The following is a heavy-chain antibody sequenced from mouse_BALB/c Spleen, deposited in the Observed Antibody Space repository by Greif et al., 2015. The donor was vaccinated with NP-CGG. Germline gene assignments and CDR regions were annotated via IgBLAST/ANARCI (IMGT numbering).Heavy chain of an antibody. D-gene: IGHD3-1*01. CDR3: ARQLGPDY. V-gene: IGHV5-9-3*01. J-gene: IGHJ2*01. Sequence: EVHLVESGGGLVKPGGSLKLSCAASGFTFSSYAMSWVRQTPEKRLEWVATISSGGSYTYYPDSVKGRFTISRDNAKNTLYLQMSSLRSEDTAMYYCARQLGPDYWGQGTTLTVSS. CDR1: GFTFSSYA. CDR2: ISSGGSYT.